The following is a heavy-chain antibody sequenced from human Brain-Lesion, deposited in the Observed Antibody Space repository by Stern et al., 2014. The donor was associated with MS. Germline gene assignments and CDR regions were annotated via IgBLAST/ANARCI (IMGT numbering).Heavy chain of an antibody. CDR3: ARHDSVPRPSQLYSARDRGPGYFDY. Sequence: QLQLQESGPGLVKPSETLSLTCTVSGGSISSSTYYWAWIRQPPGKGLEWIGNIYYSGFTYYHPSLKSRVPISVDMSKTQFSLKLSSVTAADTAIYYCARHDSVPRPSQLYSARDRGPGYFDYWGQGTLVTVSS. V-gene: IGHV4-39*01. CDR2: IYYSGFT. J-gene: IGHJ4*02. D-gene: IGHD1-26*01. CDR1: GGSISSSTYY.